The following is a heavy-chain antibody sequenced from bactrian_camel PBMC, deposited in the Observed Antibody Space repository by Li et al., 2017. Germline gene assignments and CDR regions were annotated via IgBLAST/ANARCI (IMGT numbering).Heavy chain of an antibody. Sequence: HVQLVESGGESVQAGGSLRLTCVTSGLPSHTLWMGWFRQAPGNECELVSTISSDGSTYYADTVKGRFTISRDNAKNTLYLQLNSLKPDDTVVYYCATGLLPYCSGAYCYTQYNYWGQGTQVTVS. V-gene: IGHV3S57*01. CDR2: ISSDGST. CDR3: ATGLLPYCSGAYCYTQYNY. D-gene: IGHD2*01. CDR1: GLPSHTLW. J-gene: IGHJ4*01.